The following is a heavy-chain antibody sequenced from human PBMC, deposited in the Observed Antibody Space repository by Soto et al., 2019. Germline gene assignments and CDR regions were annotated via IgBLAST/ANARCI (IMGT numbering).Heavy chain of an antibody. Sequence: QVQLVQSGAEVKKPGASVKVSCKASXYTFTSYGISWVRQAPGQGLEWMGWISAYNGNTNYAQKLQGRVTMTTDTSLSTADIELRRLRSDDTDVYYCARDHIRYSSGWYFDYWGQGTLVTVSS. CDR1: XYTFTSYG. D-gene: IGHD6-19*01. J-gene: IGHJ4*02. CDR2: ISAYNGNT. V-gene: IGHV1-18*01. CDR3: ARDHIRYSSGWYFDY.